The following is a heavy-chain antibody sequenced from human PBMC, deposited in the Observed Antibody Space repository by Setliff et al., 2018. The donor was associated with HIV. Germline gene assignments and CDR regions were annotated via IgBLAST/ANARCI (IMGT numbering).Heavy chain of an antibody. CDR2: INPNSGGT. Sequence: ASVKVSCKASGYTFTGYYMHWVRQAPGQGLEWMGWINPNSGGTNYAQKFQGRVTMTRDTSISTAYMGLSRLRSDDTAVYYCARDRGGAARPFDYWGQGTLVTVSS. CDR3: ARDRGGAARPFDY. D-gene: IGHD6-6*01. V-gene: IGHV1-2*02. J-gene: IGHJ4*02. CDR1: GYTFTGYY.